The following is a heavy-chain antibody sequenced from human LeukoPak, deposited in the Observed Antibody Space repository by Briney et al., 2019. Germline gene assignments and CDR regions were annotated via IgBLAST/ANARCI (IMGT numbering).Heavy chain of an antibody. Sequence: GGSLRLSCAASGFTFSSYAMHWVRQAPGKGLEWVAVISYDGSNKYYADSVKGRFTISRDNAKNSLYLQMNSLRAEDTAVYYCAREDSYYYGSGSYPFDYWGQGTLVTVSS. V-gene: IGHV3-30-3*01. CDR2: ISYDGSNK. J-gene: IGHJ4*02. CDR3: AREDSYYYGSGSYPFDY. CDR1: GFTFSSYA. D-gene: IGHD3-10*01.